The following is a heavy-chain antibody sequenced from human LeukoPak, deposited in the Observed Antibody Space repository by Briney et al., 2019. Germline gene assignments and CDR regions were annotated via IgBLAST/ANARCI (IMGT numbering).Heavy chain of an antibody. CDR3: TTAVGSSSFFFDY. CDR2: LSDSGGST. CDR1: GFTFSSCG. V-gene: IGHV3-23*01. Sequence: GGSLRLSCAASGFTFSSCGMSWVRQAPGKGLEWVSALSDSGGSTFYADSVKGRFTISRDNSKNTLYLQMNSLKTEDTAVYYCTTAVGSSSFFFDYWGQGTLVTVSS. D-gene: IGHD6-6*01. J-gene: IGHJ4*02.